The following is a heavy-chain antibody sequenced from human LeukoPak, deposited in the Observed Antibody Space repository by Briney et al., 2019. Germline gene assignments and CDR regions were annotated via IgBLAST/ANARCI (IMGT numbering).Heavy chain of an antibody. CDR3: AREDGDYYFDY. CDR2: ISSSGSTI. Sequence: GGSLRLSCAASGLTFSSYEINWVRQAPGKGLEWVSYISSSGSTIYYADSVKGRFTISRDNAKNSLYLQMNSLRAEDTAVYYCAREDGDYYFDYWGQGTLVTVSS. CDR1: GLTFSSYE. J-gene: IGHJ4*02. V-gene: IGHV3-48*03. D-gene: IGHD4-17*01.